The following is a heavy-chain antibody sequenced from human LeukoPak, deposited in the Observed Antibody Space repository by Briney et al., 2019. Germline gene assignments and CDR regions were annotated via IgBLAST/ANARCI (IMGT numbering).Heavy chain of an antibody. J-gene: IGHJ4*02. D-gene: IGHD3-16*02. V-gene: IGHV1-18*01. CDR2: ISAKSGKT. CDR3: ARDKDYRFAY. CDR1: GYTFTDNG. Sequence: ASVKVSCKASGYTFTDNGISWVRQAPGEGLEWMGWISAKSGKTNFAQRFQGRVTMNRETSSSTVYMELRSLRSDDTAVYFCARDKDYRFAYWGQGTLVSVTS.